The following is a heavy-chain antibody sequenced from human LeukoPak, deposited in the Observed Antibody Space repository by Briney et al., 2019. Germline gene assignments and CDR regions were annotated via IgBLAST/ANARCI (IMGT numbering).Heavy chain of an antibody. CDR2: FDPEDGET. J-gene: IGHJ4*02. Sequence: GASVKVSCKVSGYTLTELSMHWVRRAPGKGLEWMGGFDPEDGETIYAQKFQGRVTMTEDTSTDTAYMELRSLRSDDTAVYYCARDFGGEGAAARGVFDYWGQGTLVTVSS. CDR1: GYTLTELS. D-gene: IGHD6-13*01. CDR3: ARDFGGEGAAARGVFDY. V-gene: IGHV1-24*01.